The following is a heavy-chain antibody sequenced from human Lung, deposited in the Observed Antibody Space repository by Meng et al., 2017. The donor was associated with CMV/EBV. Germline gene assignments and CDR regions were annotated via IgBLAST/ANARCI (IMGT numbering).Heavy chain of an antibody. CDR2: ISGSGGST. J-gene: IGHJ4*02. D-gene: IGHD2-2*01. Sequence: SCAASGFTFSSYAMSWVRQAPGKGLEWVSAISGSGGSTYYADSVKGRFTISRDNSKNTLYLQMNSLRAEDTAVYYCAKDSHIVVVPAAIIPSNDWXQGTLVTVSS. V-gene: IGHV3-23*01. CDR3: AKDSHIVVVPAAIIPSND. CDR1: GFTFSSYA.